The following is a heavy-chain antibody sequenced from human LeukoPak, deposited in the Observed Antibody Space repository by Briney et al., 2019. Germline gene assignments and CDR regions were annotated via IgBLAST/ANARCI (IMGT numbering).Heavy chain of an antibody. CDR1: RFTFSSYG. J-gene: IGHJ4*02. V-gene: IGHV3-66*01. CDR3: ARAFNYDWWYFDY. Sequence: GGSLRLSCAASRFTFSSYGMSWVRQAPGKGLQWVSVIYNADTTQYADSVKGRFTISRDNAKNSLYLQMNSLRAEDTAVYYCARAFNYDWWYFDYWGQGTLVTVSS. D-gene: IGHD3-22*01. CDR2: IYNADTT.